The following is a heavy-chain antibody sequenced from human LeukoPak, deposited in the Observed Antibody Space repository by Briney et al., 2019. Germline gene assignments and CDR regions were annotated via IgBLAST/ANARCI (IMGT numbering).Heavy chain of an antibody. Sequence: PGGSLRLSCAASGFTFSSYWMHWVRQAPGKGLVWVSRINSDGSSTSYADSVKGRFTISRDNAKNTLYLQMNSLRAEDTAVYYCAKGESASGSYYYYYGMDVWGQGTTVTVSS. CDR2: INSDGSST. CDR3: AKGESASGSYYYYYGMDV. V-gene: IGHV3-74*01. CDR1: GFTFSSYW. D-gene: IGHD3-10*01. J-gene: IGHJ6*02.